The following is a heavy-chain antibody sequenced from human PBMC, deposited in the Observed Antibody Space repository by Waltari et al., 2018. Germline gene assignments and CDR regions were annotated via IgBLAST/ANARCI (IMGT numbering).Heavy chain of an antibody. D-gene: IGHD2-21*01. J-gene: IGHJ6*03. CDR1: GYTFTSYG. V-gene: IGHV1-18*01. CDR2: ISAYNGNT. CDR3: ARDYGGNLSYYYYYYMDV. Sequence: QVQLVQSGAEVKKPGASVKVSCKASGYTFTSYGISWVRQAPGQGLEWMGWISAYNGNTNYAQKLQGRVTMTTDTSTSTAYMELRSRRSDDTAVYYCARDYGGNLSYYYYYYMDVWGKGTTVTVSS.